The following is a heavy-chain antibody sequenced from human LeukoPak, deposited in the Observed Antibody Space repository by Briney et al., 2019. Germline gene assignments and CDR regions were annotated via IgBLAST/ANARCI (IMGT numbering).Heavy chain of an antibody. CDR3: ARWIVATITGDWFDP. CDR1: GYTFTGYY. J-gene: IGHJ5*02. V-gene: IGHV1-2*02. CDR2: INPNSGGT. D-gene: IGHD5-12*01. Sequence: ASVKVSCKASGYTFTGYYMHWVRQAPGQGLEWMGWINPNSGGTNYAQKFQGRVTMTRDTSISTAYMELSRLRSDDTAVCYCARWIVATITGDWFDPWGQGTLVAVSS.